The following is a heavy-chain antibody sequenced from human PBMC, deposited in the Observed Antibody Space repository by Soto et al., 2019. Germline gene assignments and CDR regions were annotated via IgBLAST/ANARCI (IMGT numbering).Heavy chain of an antibody. D-gene: IGHD5-18*01. V-gene: IGHV1-3*01. CDR2: INAGNGNT. CDR3: ARVSNTGMVNSLYYGMDV. Sequence: VASVKVSCKASGYTFTSYAMHWVRQAPGQRLEWMGWINAGNGNTKYSQKFQGRVTITRDTSASTAYMELSSLRSEDTAVYYCARVSNTGMVNSLYYGMDVWGQGTTVTVSS. CDR1: GYTFTSYA. J-gene: IGHJ6*02.